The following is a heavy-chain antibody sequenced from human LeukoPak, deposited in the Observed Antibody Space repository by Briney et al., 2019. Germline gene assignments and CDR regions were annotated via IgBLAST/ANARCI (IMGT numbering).Heavy chain of an antibody. CDR3: ASPTGEYCSGGSCYGY. V-gene: IGHV5-10-1*01. D-gene: IGHD2-15*01. Sequence: PGESLKISCKGSGYSFTSYWISWVRQMPGKGLEWMGRIDPSDSYTNYSPSSQGHVTISADKSISTAYLQWSSLKASDTAMYYCASPTGEYCSGGSCYGYWGQGTLVTVSS. J-gene: IGHJ4*02. CDR2: IDPSDSYT. CDR1: GYSFTSYW.